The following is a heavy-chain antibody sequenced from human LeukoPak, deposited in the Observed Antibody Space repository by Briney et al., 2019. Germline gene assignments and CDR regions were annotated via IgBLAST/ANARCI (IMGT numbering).Heavy chain of an antibody. V-gene: IGHV4-34*01. CDR1: GGSFSGYY. CDR3: ARKVGGYSYGTYGMDV. CDR2: INHSGST. Sequence: SETLSLTCAVYGGSFSGYYWSWIRQPPGKGLEWIGEINHSGSTNYNPSLKSRVTISVDTSKNQFSLKLSSVTAADTAVYYCARKVGGYSYGTYGMDVWGQGTTVTVSS. J-gene: IGHJ6*02. D-gene: IGHD5-18*01.